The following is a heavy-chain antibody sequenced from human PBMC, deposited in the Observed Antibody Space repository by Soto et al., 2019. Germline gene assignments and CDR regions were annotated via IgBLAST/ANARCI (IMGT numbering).Heavy chain of an antibody. CDR2: INPSGST. J-gene: IGHJ4*02. CDR1: GYIFTSHG. V-gene: IGHV1-46*03. CDR3: ARVYCSGGSCYSIDY. Sequence: ASVKVSCTASGYIFTSHGISWVRQAPGQGLEWMGIINPSGSTSYAQKFQGRVTMTRDTSTSTVYMELSSLRSGDTAVYYCARVYCSGGSCYSIDYWGQGTLVTVSS. D-gene: IGHD2-15*01.